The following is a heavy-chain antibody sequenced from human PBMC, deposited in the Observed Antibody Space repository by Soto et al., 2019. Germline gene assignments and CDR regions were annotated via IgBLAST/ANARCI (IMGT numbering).Heavy chain of an antibody. CDR2: IIPILGIA. D-gene: IGHD5-12*01. Sequence: QVQLVQSGAEVKKPGSSVKVSCKASGGTFSSYTISWVRQAPGQGLEWMGRIIPILGIANYAQKFQGRVTITADKSTSTAYMELSSLRSEDTAVYYCARDQGSVLRSWGVWFDPWGQGTLVTVSS. CDR1: GGTFSSYT. J-gene: IGHJ5*02. CDR3: ARDQGSVLRSWGVWFDP. V-gene: IGHV1-69*08.